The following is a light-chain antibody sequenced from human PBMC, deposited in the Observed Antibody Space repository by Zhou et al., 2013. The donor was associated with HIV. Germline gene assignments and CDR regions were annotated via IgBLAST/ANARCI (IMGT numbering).Light chain of an antibody. V-gene: IGKV3-20*01. Sequence: EIVLTQSPGTLSLSPGESATLTCRASQSISSRFLAWYQKKPGQAPRLLIYGASSRATGIPDRFTGSGSGPDFTLTISRVEPEDFAVYYCQQSGVSPPWTFGQGTKVEIK. CDR3: QQSGVSPPWT. CDR2: GAS. CDR1: QSISSRF. J-gene: IGKJ1*01.